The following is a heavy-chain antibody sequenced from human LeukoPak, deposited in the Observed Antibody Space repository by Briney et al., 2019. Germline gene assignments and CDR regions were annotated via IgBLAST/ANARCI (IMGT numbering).Heavy chain of an antibody. V-gene: IGHV1-8*01. J-gene: IGHJ5*02. D-gene: IGHD3-10*01. Sequence: ASVKVSCKASGYTFTSYDINWVRQATGQGLEWMGWMNPYSGNTGYAQKFQGRVTMTRSTSMITAYMELSSLRSEDTAVYYCARGITIFRTKVFDPWGQGTLVTVSS. CDR3: ARGITIFRTKVFDP. CDR2: MNPYSGNT. CDR1: GYTFTSYD.